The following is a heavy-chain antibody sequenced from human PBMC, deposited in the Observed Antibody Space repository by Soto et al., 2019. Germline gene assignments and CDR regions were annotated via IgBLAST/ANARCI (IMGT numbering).Heavy chain of an antibody. V-gene: IGHV4-38-2*02. CDR2: ITHSGNT. CDR3: ARDRNSGRRPDALDL. Sequence: SETLSLTCTVSDYSIGSGYYWGWIRQPPGKGLEWIGSITHSGNTNYNPSLKSRVTMSVDTSKNQFSLKLSSVIAADTAVYYCARDRNSGRRPDALDLWGQGTMVTVSS. J-gene: IGHJ3*01. CDR1: DYSIGSGYY. D-gene: IGHD1-26*01.